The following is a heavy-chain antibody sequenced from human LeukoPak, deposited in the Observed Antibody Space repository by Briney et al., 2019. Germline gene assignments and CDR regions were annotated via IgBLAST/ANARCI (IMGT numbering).Heavy chain of an antibody. J-gene: IGHJ5*02. CDR1: GFTFSSYS. D-gene: IGHD2-2*01. Sequence: GGSLRLSCAASGFTFSSYSMNWVRQAPGKGLEWVSSISSSSSYIYYADSVKGRFTISRDNAKNSLYLQMSSLRAEDTAVYYCARDLPAASSGFDPWGQGTLVTVSS. CDR3: ARDLPAASSGFDP. CDR2: ISSSSSYI. V-gene: IGHV3-21*01.